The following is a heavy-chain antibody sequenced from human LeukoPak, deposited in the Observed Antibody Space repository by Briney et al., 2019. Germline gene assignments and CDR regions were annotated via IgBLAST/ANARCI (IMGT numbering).Heavy chain of an antibody. CDR2: INSDGSST. V-gene: IGHV3-74*01. D-gene: IGHD6-13*01. J-gene: IGHJ5*02. CDR3: ARDPTYYSSSFSGYRFDP. Sequence: GGSLRLSCAASGFTFSSYWMHWVRQAPGKGLVWVSRINSDGSSTSYADSVKGRFTISRDNAKNTLYLQMNSLRAEDTAVYYCARDPTYYSSSFSGYRFDPWGQGTLVTVSS. CDR1: GFTFSSYW.